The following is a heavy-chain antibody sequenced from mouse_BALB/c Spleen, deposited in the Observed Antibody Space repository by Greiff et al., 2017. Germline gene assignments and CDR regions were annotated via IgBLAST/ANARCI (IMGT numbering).Heavy chain of an antibody. D-gene: IGHD2-4*01. CDR2: IDPETGGT. J-gene: IGHJ4*01. CDR1: GYTFTDYE. CDR3: TRRTMITTAMDD. V-gene: IGHV1-15*01. Sequence: LQESGAELVRPGASVTLSCKASGYTFTDYEMHWVKQTPVHGLEWIGAIDPETGGTAYNQKFKGKATLTADKSSSTAYMELRSLTSEDSAVYYCTRRTMITTAMDDWGQGTSVTVAS.